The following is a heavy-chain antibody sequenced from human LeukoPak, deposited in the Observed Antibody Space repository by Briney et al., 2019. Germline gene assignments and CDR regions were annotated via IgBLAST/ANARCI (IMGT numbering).Heavy chain of an antibody. V-gene: IGHV4-59*08. Sequence: SETLSLTCTVSGGSISSHYWSWIRQPPGKGLEWIGYIYYSGSTYYNPSLRSRVTISVDTSKNLFSLKLSSVTAADTAVYYCARQMNTVTADYWGQGTLVTVSS. D-gene: IGHD4-17*01. CDR3: ARQMNTVTADY. J-gene: IGHJ4*02. CDR1: GGSISSHY. CDR2: IYYSGST.